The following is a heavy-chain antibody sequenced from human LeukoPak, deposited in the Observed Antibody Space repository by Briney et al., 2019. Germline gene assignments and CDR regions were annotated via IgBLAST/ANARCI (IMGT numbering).Heavy chain of an antibody. CDR2: INGSGGST. Sequence: GGSLRLSCAASGFTFSSYWMSWVRQAPGKGLEWVSAINGSGGSTYYADSVKGRFTISRDNSKNTLYLQMNSLRAEDTAVYYCAKDPSGGMIVVVITAFDIWGQGTMVTVSS. V-gene: IGHV3-23*01. D-gene: IGHD3-22*01. J-gene: IGHJ3*02. CDR3: AKDPSGGMIVVVITAFDI. CDR1: GFTFSSYW.